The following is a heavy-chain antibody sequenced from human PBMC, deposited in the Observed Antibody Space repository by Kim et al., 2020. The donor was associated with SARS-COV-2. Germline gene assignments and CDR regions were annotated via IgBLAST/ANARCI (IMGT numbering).Heavy chain of an antibody. J-gene: IGHJ4*02. CDR3: AKDHESSGWPTFDY. D-gene: IGHD3-22*01. Sequence: YADSVKGCFTVSRDNAKNTLYLQMDNLRVEDTALYYCAKDHESSGWPTFDYWGQGTQVTVSS. V-gene: IGHV3-23*01.